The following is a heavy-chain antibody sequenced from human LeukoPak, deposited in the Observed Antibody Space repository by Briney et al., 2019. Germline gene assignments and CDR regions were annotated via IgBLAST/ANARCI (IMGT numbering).Heavy chain of an antibody. CDR3: ASADSSGWYFNWFDP. Sequence: GGSLRLSCAASGFTFSSYAMSWVRQAPGKGLEWVSAISGSGGSTYYADPVKGRFTISRDNSKNTLYLQMNSLRAEDTAVYYCASADSSGWYFNWFDPWGQGTLVTVSS. CDR2: ISGSGGST. D-gene: IGHD6-19*01. CDR1: GFTFSSYA. J-gene: IGHJ5*02. V-gene: IGHV3-23*01.